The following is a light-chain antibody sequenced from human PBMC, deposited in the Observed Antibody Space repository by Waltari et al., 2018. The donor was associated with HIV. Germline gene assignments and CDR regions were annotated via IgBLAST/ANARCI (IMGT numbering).Light chain of an antibody. CDR1: PLSGQS. CDR3: QSADSSGGYRV. Sequence: SYELTQPPSVSVSPGQTSTITSSGAPLSGQSGSWYQQKTGKAPVAIIYKDTERPSGIPERFSGSSSGTTVTLIISEAQTEDEADYYCQSADSSGGYRVFGGGTRLSVL. CDR2: KDT. J-gene: IGLJ3*02. V-gene: IGLV3-25*03.